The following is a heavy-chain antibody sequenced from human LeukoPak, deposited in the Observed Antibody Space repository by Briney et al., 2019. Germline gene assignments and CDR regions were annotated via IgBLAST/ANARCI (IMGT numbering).Heavy chain of an antibody. Sequence: SVKVSCKASGGTFSSYAISWVRQAPGQGLEWMGGIIPIFGTANYAQKFQSRVTITADESTSTAYMGLSSLRSEDTAVYYCARANYYGSGSYSFGFDYWGQGTLVTVSS. CDR2: IIPIFGTA. V-gene: IGHV1-69*13. J-gene: IGHJ4*02. D-gene: IGHD3-10*01. CDR1: GGTFSSYA. CDR3: ARANYYGSGSYSFGFDY.